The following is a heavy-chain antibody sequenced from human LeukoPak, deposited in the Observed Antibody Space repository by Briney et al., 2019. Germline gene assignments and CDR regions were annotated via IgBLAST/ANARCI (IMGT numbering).Heavy chain of an antibody. J-gene: IGHJ6*02. Sequence: SETLSLTCTVSGASMSGFYWSWIRQPAGKGLEWIGLIHTSGSTNYSPSLKGRVTMSVDTSKNHFSLKVTSVTAADTAVYYCARDRDYYYGMDVWGQGTTVTVSS. CDR2: IHTSGST. CDR1: GASMSGFY. V-gene: IGHV4-4*07. CDR3: ARDRDYYYGMDV.